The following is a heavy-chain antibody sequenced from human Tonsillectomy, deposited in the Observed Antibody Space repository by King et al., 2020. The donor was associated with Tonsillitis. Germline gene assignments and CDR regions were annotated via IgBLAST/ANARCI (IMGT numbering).Heavy chain of an antibody. Sequence: EVQLVESGGGLVQPGGSLRLSCSASGFTFSSYAMYWVRQTPGKGLECVSAISSNGGSTYYADSVKGRFTISRDNSKNTLYLQMSSLRAEDTAVYYCVKDSGSGSPYYFDYWGQGTLVTVSS. CDR3: VKDSGSGSPYYFDY. CDR1: GFTFSSYA. V-gene: IGHV3-64D*06. J-gene: IGHJ4*02. D-gene: IGHD3-22*01. CDR2: ISSNGGST.